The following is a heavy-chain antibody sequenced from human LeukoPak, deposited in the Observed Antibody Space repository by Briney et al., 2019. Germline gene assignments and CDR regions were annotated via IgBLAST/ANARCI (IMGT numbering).Heavy chain of an antibody. D-gene: IGHD3-16*02. CDR3: ARARVIAASFDD. Sequence: PSETLSLTCTVSGGSITFGSYYWTWIRQPAGKGLEWIGRIYTSGRTIYNPSLKSRVTISMDTSMNQFSLRLNSVTAADTAVYYCARARVIAASFDDWGQGALVAVSS. J-gene: IGHJ4*02. CDR1: GGSITFGSYY. CDR2: IYTSGRT. V-gene: IGHV4-61*02.